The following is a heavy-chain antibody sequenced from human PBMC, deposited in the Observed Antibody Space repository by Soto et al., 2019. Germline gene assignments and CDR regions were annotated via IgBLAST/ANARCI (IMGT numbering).Heavy chain of an antibody. CDR3: ARSRIMITFGGVIGPYYYYGMDV. V-gene: IGHV4-31*03. D-gene: IGHD3-16*02. CDR2: IYYSGST. CDR1: GGSISSGGYY. Sequence: QVQLQESGPGLVKPSQTLSLTCTVSGGSISSGGYYWSWIRQHPGKGLEWIGYIYYSGSTYYNPSLKSRVTISVDTSKNQFSLKLSSVTAADTAVYYCARSRIMITFGGVIGPYYYYGMDVWGQGTTVTVSS. J-gene: IGHJ6*02.